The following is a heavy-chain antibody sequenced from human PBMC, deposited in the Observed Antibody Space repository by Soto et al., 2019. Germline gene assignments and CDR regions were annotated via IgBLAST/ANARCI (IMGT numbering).Heavy chain of an antibody. CDR1: GYTFTSYD. Sequence: ASVKVSCTASGYTFTSYDINWVRQATGHGLEWMGWMNPNSGNTVYAQKFQGRVTMTRDTSISTAYMELSSLRSEDTAVYYCARERTGTTSNWFGPWGQGTLVTVSS. D-gene: IGHD1-7*01. V-gene: IGHV1-8*01. CDR3: ARERTGTTSNWFGP. CDR2: MNPNSGNT. J-gene: IGHJ5*02.